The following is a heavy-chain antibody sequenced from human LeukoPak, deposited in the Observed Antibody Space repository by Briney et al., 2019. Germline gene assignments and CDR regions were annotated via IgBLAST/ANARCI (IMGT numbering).Heavy chain of an antibody. J-gene: IGHJ4*02. D-gene: IGHD1-26*01. Sequence: PGGSLRLSCAASGFTFDDYGMSWVRQAPGKGLEWVSGINWNGGSTGYADSVKGRFTISRDNAKNSLYLQMSSLRGEDTAVYYCAKDGQAGATTFLDNWGQGTLVTVSS. CDR3: AKDGQAGATTFLDN. CDR2: INWNGGST. V-gene: IGHV3-20*04. CDR1: GFTFDDYG.